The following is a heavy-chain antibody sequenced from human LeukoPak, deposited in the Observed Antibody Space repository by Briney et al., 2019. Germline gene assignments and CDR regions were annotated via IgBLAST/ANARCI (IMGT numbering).Heavy chain of an antibody. CDR2: IISDGGGA. V-gene: IGHV3-74*01. CDR1: GITFGNNW. J-gene: IGHJ5*02. Sequence: GGSLRLSCADSGITFGNNWMQWVRQGPGKGLLWISRIISDGGGAIYADSVKGRFTLSRDNAKNTLYLQMNSLRAEDTAVYYCARDVPHNWFDTWGQGTLVTVSS. CDR3: ARDVPHNWFDT.